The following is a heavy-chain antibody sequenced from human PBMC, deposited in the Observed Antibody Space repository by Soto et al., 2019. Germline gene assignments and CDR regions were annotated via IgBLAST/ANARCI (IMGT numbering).Heavy chain of an antibody. J-gene: IGHJ3*02. D-gene: IGHD3-16*02. CDR1: GDGVSSNSAA. CDR2: TYYRSKWYN. Sequence: SQTLSLTCAISGDGVSSNSAAWNWIRQSPSRGLEWLGRTYYRSKWYNDYAVSVKSRITTNPTKSKNQSPLQQTSVTPEDTAVYYCERADFLTYYDYVGGSYRSDALDIWGQGKMVTV. CDR3: ERADFLTYYDYVGGSYRSDALDI. V-gene: IGHV6-1*01.